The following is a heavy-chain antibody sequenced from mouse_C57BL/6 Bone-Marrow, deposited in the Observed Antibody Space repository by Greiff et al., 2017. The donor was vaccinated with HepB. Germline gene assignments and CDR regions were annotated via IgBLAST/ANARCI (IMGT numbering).Heavy chain of an antibody. J-gene: IGHJ2*01. Sequence: VQLKESGAELVRPGASVKLSCTASGFNIKDDYMHWVKQRPEQGLEWIGWIDPENGDTEYASKFKDKATITADTSSNTAYLQLSSLTSEDTAVYYCTTHNGKYEDYWGQGTTLTVTS. V-gene: IGHV14-4*01. CDR1: GFNIKDDY. CDR2: IDPENGDT. D-gene: IGHD2-1*01. CDR3: TTHNGKYEDY.